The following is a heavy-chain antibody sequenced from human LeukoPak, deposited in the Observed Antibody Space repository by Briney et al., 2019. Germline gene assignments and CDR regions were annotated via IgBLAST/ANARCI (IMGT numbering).Heavy chain of an antibody. CDR3: ARDLEYSSGCVDY. V-gene: IGHV3-48*04. CDR1: GFTFSSYS. D-gene: IGHD6-19*01. Sequence: GGSLRLSCVVSGFTFSSYSMNWVRQAPGKGLEWVSYISSSSSTIYYADSVKGRFTISRDNAKNSLYLQMNSLRAEDTAVYYCARDLEYSSGCVDYWGQGTLVTVSS. J-gene: IGHJ4*02. CDR2: ISSSSSTI.